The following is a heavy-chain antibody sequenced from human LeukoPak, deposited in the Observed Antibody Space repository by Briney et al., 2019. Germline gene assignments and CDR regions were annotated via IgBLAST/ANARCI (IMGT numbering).Heavy chain of an antibody. J-gene: IGHJ4*02. CDR1: GFTFDDYD. CDR2: ISGDGGST. CDR3: AKDTARGYMVSYYFDY. V-gene: IGHV3-43*02. Sequence: GGSLRLSCAASGFTFDDYDMHWVRQAPGKGLEWVSPISGDGGSTYYADSVKGRFTISRDNSKNSLYLQMNSLRTEDTALYYCAKDTARGYMVSYYFDYWGQGTLVTVSS. D-gene: IGHD5-24*01.